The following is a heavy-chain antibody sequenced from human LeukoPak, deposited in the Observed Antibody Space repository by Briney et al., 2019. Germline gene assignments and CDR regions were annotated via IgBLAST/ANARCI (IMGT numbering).Heavy chain of an antibody. Sequence: PGGSLRLSCAASGFTFDGYGMGWVRQAPGKGLEWVSGINWNGGSTGYVDSVKGRLTIYRDNAKNLLYLQMNSLRVEDTALYYCARGGYGYSYDYWGQGTLVTVSS. J-gene: IGHJ4*02. V-gene: IGHV3-20*04. CDR1: GFTFDGYG. D-gene: IGHD5-18*01. CDR3: ARGGYGYSYDY. CDR2: INWNGGST.